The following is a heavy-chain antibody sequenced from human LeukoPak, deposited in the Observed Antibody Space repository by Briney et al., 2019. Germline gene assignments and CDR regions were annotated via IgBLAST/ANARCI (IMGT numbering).Heavy chain of an antibody. V-gene: IGHV1-24*01. CDR1: GYTLTELS. CDR3: ATGGLGPTPYWYFDL. Sequence: ASVKVSCKVSGYTLTELSMHWVRQAPGKGLEWMGGFDPEDGETIYAQKFQGRVTMTEDTSTDTAYMELSSLRSEDTAVYYCATGGLGPTPYWYFDLWGRGTLVTVSS. CDR2: FDPEDGET. D-gene: IGHD3-16*01. J-gene: IGHJ2*01.